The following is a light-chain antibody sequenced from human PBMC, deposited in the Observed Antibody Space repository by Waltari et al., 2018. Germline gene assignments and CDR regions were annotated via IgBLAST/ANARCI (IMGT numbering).Light chain of an antibody. CDR2: GAS. CDR1: QSVSSSY. Sequence: IVLTQSPGTLSLSPGERATLSCRASQSVSSSYLAWYQQIPGQAPRLLIYGASIRATGIPDRFSGSGSGTDFTLTISRLEPDDFAVYYCQQYGGSPLITFGQGTRLDIK. V-gene: IGKV3-20*01. J-gene: IGKJ5*01. CDR3: QQYGGSPLIT.